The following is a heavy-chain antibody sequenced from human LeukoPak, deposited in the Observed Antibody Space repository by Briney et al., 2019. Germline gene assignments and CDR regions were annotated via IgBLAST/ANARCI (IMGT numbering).Heavy chain of an antibody. V-gene: IGHV4-34*01. CDR3: ARSLMGYSYGRAFDY. D-gene: IGHD5-18*01. CDR1: GGSFSGYY. Sequence: SETLSLTCAVYGGSFSGYYWSWIRQPPGKGLEWIGEINHSGSTNYNPSLKSRVTISVDTSKNQFSLKLSSVTAADTAVYYCARSLMGYSYGRAFDYWGQGTLVTVSS. J-gene: IGHJ4*02. CDR2: INHSGST.